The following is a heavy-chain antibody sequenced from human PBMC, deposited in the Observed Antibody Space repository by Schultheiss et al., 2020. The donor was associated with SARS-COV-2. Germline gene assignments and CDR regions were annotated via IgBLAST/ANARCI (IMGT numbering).Heavy chain of an antibody. CDR1: GFTVSSNY. J-gene: IGHJ2*01. CDR2: ISYDGSNK. D-gene: IGHD4-11*01. V-gene: IGHV3-30*18. Sequence: GGSLRLSCAASGFTVSSNYMSWVRQAPGKGLEWVAVISYDGSNKYYADSVKGRFTISRDNSKNTLYLQMNSLRTEDTAVYYCAKDYSNYAALWYFDLWGRGTLVTVSS. CDR3: AKDYSNYAALWYFDL.